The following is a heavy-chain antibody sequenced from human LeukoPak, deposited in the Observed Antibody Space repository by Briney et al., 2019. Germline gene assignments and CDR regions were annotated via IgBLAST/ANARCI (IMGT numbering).Heavy chain of an antibody. Sequence: KPSETLSLTCTVSGGPISTYYWSWIRQPPGKGLEWIGYMYNSGSTNYNPSLKSRVTISIDTSKNQVSLRLSSVTAADTAVYYCARQGSGGRSFDVWGQGTMVTVSS. CDR2: MYNSGST. D-gene: IGHD1-26*01. V-gene: IGHV4-59*08. J-gene: IGHJ3*01. CDR3: ARQGSGGRSFDV. CDR1: GGPISTYY.